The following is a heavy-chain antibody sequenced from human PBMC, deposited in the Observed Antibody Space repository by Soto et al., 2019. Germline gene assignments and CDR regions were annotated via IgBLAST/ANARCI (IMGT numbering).Heavy chain of an antibody. V-gene: IGHV1-8*01. CDR3: ARALPFRGSWYPVQRRCWFEP. CDR1: GYTFTSYD. CDR2: MNPNSGNT. D-gene: IGHD6-13*01. Sequence: GASVNVSCKASGYTFTSYDINWVRQATGQGLEWMGWMNPNSGNTGYAQKFQGRVTMTRNTSISTAYMELSSLRSEDTAVYYCARALPFRGSWYPVQRRCWFEPWGEGTLVTVSS. J-gene: IGHJ5*02.